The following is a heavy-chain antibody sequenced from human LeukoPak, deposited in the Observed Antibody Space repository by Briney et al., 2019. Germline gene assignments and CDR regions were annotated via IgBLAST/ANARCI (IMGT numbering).Heavy chain of an antibody. CDR3: ARRVAVAGLGYDWFDP. V-gene: IGHV4-38-2*02. D-gene: IGHD6-19*01. CDR1: GYSISSGYY. J-gene: IGHJ5*02. CDR2: IYHSGST. Sequence: SETLSLTCTVSGYSISSGYYWGWIRQPPGKGLEWIGSIYHSGSTYYNPSLKSRVTISVDTSKNQFSLKLSSVTAADTAVYYCARRVAVAGLGYDWFDPWGQGTLVTVSS.